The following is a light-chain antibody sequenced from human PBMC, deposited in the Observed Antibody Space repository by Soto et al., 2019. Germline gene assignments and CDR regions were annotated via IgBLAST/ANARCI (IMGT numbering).Light chain of an antibody. Sequence: ELVMTQSPTTLSVSPGEGATLSCRASQSVSSNLAWCQHKPGQAHMLLIYGASTRATGIPTRFSCRGSGTEFTHTITSLQPDDFATYYCQQYKRYSKTFGQGTKVDIK. CDR1: QSVSSN. CDR3: QQYKRYSKT. J-gene: IGKJ1*01. CDR2: GAS. V-gene: IGKV3-15*01.